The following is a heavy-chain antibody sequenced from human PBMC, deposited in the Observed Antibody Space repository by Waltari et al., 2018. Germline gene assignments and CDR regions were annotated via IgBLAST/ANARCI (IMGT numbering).Heavy chain of an antibody. CDR1: GFTFSSCS. D-gene: IGHD5-12*01. CDR3: ARVKVATGIDY. J-gene: IGHJ4*02. V-gene: IGHV3-21*01. Sequence: EVQLVESGGGLVKPGGSLRLSCAASGFTFSSCSMNWVRQAPGKGLEWVSSISSSSSYIYYADSVKGRFTISRDNAKNSLYLQMNSLRAEDTAVYYCARVKVATGIDYWGQGTLVTVSS. CDR2: ISSSSSYI.